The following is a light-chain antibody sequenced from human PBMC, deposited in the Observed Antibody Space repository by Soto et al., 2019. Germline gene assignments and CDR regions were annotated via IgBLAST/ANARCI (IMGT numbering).Light chain of an antibody. J-gene: IGKJ5*01. Sequence: EIVVTQSPGTLSLSPGERATLSCRASQSVSSSYLAWYQQKPGQAPRLLIYGASSRATGIPDRFSGSGSGTDFTLTISRLEPEDFAVYYCQQRSNWPPITFGQGTRLEI. V-gene: IGKV3D-20*02. CDR3: QQRSNWPPIT. CDR1: QSVSSSY. CDR2: GAS.